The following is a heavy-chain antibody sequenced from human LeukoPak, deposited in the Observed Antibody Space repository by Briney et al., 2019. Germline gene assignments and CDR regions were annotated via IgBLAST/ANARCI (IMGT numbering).Heavy chain of an antibody. J-gene: IGHJ2*01. Sequence: ASLNVSCKASGYTFTGSYIHWVRQAPRQGLEWMGWINPKNGATNYAQKFQGRVTMTRDTSITTAYVELNRLDSDDTALYYCARRWGFSSGWYGYFDLWGRGTLVSVSS. CDR2: INPKNGAT. D-gene: IGHD6-19*01. CDR3: ARRWGFSSGWYGYFDL. CDR1: GYTFTGSY. V-gene: IGHV1-2*02.